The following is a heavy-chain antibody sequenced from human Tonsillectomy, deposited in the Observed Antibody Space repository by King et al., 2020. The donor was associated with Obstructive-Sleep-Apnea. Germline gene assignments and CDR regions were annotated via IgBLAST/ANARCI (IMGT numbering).Heavy chain of an antibody. CDR2: IRFDGSNQ. J-gene: IGHJ4*02. CDR3: AKDEGECGGDCYLCDY. CDR1: GFTFSRYG. D-gene: IGHD2-21*02. Sequence: VQLVESGGGVVQPGRSLRLSCAASGFTFSRYGMHWVRQAPGKGLEWVAFIRFDGSNQDYADSVKGRFTISRDNSKNTLYLQMNSLRAEDTAVYYCAKDEGECGGDCYLCDYWGQGTRVAVSS. V-gene: IGHV3-30*02.